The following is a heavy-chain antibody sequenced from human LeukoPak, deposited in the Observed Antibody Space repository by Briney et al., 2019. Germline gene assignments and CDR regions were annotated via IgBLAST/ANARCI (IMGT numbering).Heavy chain of an antibody. Sequence: SVKVSCKASGGTFNSYAISRVRQAPGQGLEWMGRIIPIFGIANYAQKFQGRVTITADKSTSTAYMELSSLRSEDTAVYYCARDCSGGSCYPDFDYWGQGTLVTVSS. CDR3: ARDCSGGSCYPDFDY. J-gene: IGHJ4*02. D-gene: IGHD2-15*01. V-gene: IGHV1-69*04. CDR1: GGTFNSYA. CDR2: IIPIFGIA.